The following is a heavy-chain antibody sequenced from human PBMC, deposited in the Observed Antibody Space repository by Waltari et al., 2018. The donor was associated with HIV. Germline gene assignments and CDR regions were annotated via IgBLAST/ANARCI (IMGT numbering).Heavy chain of an antibody. J-gene: IGHJ2*01. Sequence: QLQLQESGPGLVKPSETLSLTCTVSGASISSSSYYWGWIRQPPGKGLEWIGSIYYSGSTYYNPSLKSRVTISVDTSKNQFSLKLSSVTATDTAVYYCARVQTGVDTAMVNRYFDLWGRGTLVTVSS. CDR2: IYYSGST. CDR1: GASISSSSYY. V-gene: IGHV4-39*01. D-gene: IGHD5-18*01. CDR3: ARVQTGVDTAMVNRYFDL.